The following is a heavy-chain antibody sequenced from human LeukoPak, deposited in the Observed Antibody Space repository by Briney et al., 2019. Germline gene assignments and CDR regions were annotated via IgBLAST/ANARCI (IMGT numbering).Heavy chain of an antibody. V-gene: IGHV3-64D*09. CDR1: GFTLSSYA. Sequence: GGSLKLSCTASGFTLSSYAMHWVRQAPGKGLEYVSAISSNGGSTYYADSVKGRFTISRDNSKNTLYLQMSSLRAEDTAVYYCVKAVGAKGDYYYYYGMDVWGQGTTVTVSS. J-gene: IGHJ6*02. D-gene: IGHD1-26*01. CDR2: ISSNGGST. CDR3: VKAVGAKGDYYYYYGMDV.